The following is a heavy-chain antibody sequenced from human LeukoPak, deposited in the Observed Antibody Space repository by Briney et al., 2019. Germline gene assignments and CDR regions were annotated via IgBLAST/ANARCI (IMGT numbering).Heavy chain of an antibody. CDR1: GFTFNTYA. J-gene: IGHJ5*02. Sequence: GGSLRLSCAASGFTFNTYALGWVRQAPGKGLDWVSAIDKAGATYFADDVKGRFTISGDNSKNTVYLQMNSLRAEDTAVYYCAKSSGGWCLNPWARETVVTVSS. V-gene: IGHV3-23*01. CDR2: IDKAGAT. D-gene: IGHD2-15*01. CDR3: AKSSGGWCLNP.